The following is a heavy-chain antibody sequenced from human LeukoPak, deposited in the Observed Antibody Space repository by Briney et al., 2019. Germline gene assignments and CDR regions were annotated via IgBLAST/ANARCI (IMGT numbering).Heavy chain of an antibody. J-gene: IGHJ4*02. Sequence: GGSLRLSCAASGFTFDDYGMSWVRQAPGKGLVWVSRINTDGSSTNYADSVKGRFTILRDNAKNTLYLQMNSLRAEDTAVYFCARDRNGPFDSWGQGTLVTVSS. CDR1: GFTFDDYG. V-gene: IGHV3-74*01. CDR2: INTDGSST. D-gene: IGHD1-14*01. CDR3: ARDRNGPFDS.